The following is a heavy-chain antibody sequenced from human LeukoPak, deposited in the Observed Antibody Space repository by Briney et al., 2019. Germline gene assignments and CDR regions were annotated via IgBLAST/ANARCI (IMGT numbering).Heavy chain of an antibody. CDR3: AREPGSYFHFDY. J-gene: IGHJ4*02. CDR1: GFTFSNYA. Sequence: PGGSLRLSCAASGFTFSNYAMHWVRQAPGKGLEWVAVIWYDGSNKYYADSVKGRFTISRDNSKNTLYLQMNSLRVEDTAVYYCAREPGSYFHFDYWGQGTLVTVSS. CDR2: IWYDGSNK. D-gene: IGHD2/OR15-2a*01. V-gene: IGHV3-33*08.